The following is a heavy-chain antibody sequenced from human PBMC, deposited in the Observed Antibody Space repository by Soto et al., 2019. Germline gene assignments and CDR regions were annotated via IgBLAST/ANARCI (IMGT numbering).Heavy chain of an antibody. CDR2: VYATGTS. Sequence: SETLSLTCRVSCGAMSKFYWRWVRTAAGKGLEGMGRVYATGTSDYNPSLRSRIAMSVDISKKTFSLRLRSVTAADTGVYYCVRDGSKTLRDCFDPWGQGILVTAPQ. V-gene: IGHV4-4*07. CDR3: VRDGSKTLRDCFDP. D-gene: IGHD4-17*01. CDR1: CGAMSKFY. J-gene: IGHJ5*02.